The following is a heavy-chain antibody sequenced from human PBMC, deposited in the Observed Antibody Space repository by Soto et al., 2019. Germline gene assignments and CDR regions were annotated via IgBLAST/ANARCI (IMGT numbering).Heavy chain of an antibody. Sequence: PSETPSLTCTVSGGSIRSSNHDWGWIRQAPGKGLEWIGSIHYSGSTYFNPSLKSRVTVSADASKNQFSLRLTSLTAADTAVYYFARHNPTSSVFGIVISLGYRGQGTLVTVSS. J-gene: IGHJ4*02. CDR2: IHYSGST. CDR3: ARHNPTSSVFGIVISLGY. V-gene: IGHV4-39*01. CDR1: GGSIRSSNHD. D-gene: IGHD3-3*01.